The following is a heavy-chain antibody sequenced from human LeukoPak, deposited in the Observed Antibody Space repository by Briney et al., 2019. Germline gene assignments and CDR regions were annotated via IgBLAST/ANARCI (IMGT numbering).Heavy chain of an antibody. Sequence: PGGSLRLSCAASGFTFSSYAMSWVRQAPGKGLEWVSVISASGGTTYYADSVKGRFTISRDNSKNTLYLQINSLRAEDTAVYYCAKRYSSGAFDYWGQGTLVTVSS. V-gene: IGHV3-23*01. J-gene: IGHJ4*02. CDR1: GFTFSSYA. CDR2: ISASGGTT. CDR3: AKRYSSGAFDY. D-gene: IGHD6-19*01.